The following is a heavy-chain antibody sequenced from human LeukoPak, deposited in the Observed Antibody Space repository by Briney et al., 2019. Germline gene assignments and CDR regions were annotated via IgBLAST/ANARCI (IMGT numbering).Heavy chain of an antibody. CDR3: SKDRAGYSGARGFDY. CDR2: ISDSGDIT. V-gene: IGHV3-23*01. D-gene: IGHD5-12*01. Sequence: PGGSLRLSCAASGFTFSSYAMSWVRQAPGKGLEWVSRISDSGDITYYADSVKGRFTISRDNSKNTLYLQMTSLRAEDTAVYYCSKDRAGYSGARGFDYWGQGTLVTVSS. CDR1: GFTFSSYA. J-gene: IGHJ4*02.